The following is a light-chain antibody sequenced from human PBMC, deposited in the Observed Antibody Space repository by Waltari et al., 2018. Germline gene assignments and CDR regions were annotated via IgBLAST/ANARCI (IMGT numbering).Light chain of an antibody. Sequence: QSVLTQPPSASGTPGQRVTISCSGSGANIGSNTVAWYQQLTGTAPKLLMYSNNERPSGVPDRFSGSKSGTSASLAISGLQAEDEAEYYCAAWDDSLNSPVFGGGSKLTVL. CDR3: AAWDDSLNSPV. CDR2: SNN. CDR1: GANIGSNT. J-gene: IGLJ3*02. V-gene: IGLV1-44*01.